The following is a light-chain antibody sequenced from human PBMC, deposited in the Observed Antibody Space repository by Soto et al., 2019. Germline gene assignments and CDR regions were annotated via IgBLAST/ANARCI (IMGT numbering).Light chain of an antibody. Sequence: EIVMTQSPATLSVSPGERATLSCRASRSVSSNLAWYQQRPGQATRLLIYDAIIRATGVPARSSGSGSGTEFTLTISSLQSEDCALYYCQQYNNWPPWTFGQGTKVEIK. CDR2: DAI. CDR3: QQYNNWPPWT. J-gene: IGKJ1*01. CDR1: RSVSSN. V-gene: IGKV3-15*01.